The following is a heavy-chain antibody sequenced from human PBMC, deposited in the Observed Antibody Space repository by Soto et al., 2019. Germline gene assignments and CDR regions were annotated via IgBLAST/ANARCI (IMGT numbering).Heavy chain of an antibody. Sequence: SLTCTVSGGSISSSSYYWGWIRQPPGKGLECIGSIYYSWSTYYNPSLKSRVTISVDTSKNKFSLKLSYVTVADTAVYYCASRGYYYDSSGYPSVWYWGQGTLVTVSS. CDR2: IYYSWST. V-gene: IGHV4-39*01. J-gene: IGHJ4*02. CDR1: GGSISSSSYY. D-gene: IGHD3-22*01. CDR3: ASRGYYYDSSGYPSVWY.